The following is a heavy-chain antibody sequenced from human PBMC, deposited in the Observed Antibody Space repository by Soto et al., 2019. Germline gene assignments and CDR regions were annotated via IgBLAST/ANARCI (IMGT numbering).Heavy chain of an antibody. V-gene: IGHV3-30*18. Sequence: QVQVVESGGGVVQPGRSLRLSCAASGFTFNSFDMHWVRQAPGRGLEWVAVISHDGSNRYYADSVKGRFTISRDNSKNTLFLEVNSLRHEDTAVYYSAKGMRGHGFWSGYQTQSHWGQGTLVTVSS. CDR3: AKGMRGHGFWSGYQTQSH. D-gene: IGHD3-3*01. J-gene: IGHJ4*02. CDR1: GFTFNSFD. CDR2: ISHDGSNR.